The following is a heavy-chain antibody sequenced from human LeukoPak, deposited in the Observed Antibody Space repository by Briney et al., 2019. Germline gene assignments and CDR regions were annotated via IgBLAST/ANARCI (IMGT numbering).Heavy chain of an antibody. J-gene: IGHJ5*02. D-gene: IGHD4-17*01. V-gene: IGHV3-73*01. CDR1: GFTFSGSA. CDR3: TRHRDYGDYGGYNWFDP. Sequence: GGSLRLSCAASGFTFSGSAMHWVRQASGKGLEWVGRIRSKANSYATAYVASVKGRFTTSRDESKNTAYLQMNSLKTEDTAVYYCTRHRDYGDYGGYNWFDPWGQGTLVTVSS. CDR2: IRSKANSYAT.